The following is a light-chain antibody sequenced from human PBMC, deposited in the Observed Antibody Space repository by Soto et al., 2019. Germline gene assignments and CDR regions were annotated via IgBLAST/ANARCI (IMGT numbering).Light chain of an antibody. J-gene: IGLJ1*01. CDR2: EGS. Sequence: QSALTQPASVSGSPGQSITISCTGSSRDVGGYKVVSWYQQHPGKAPKLMIYEGSKRPSGVSDRFSGTKSGNTASLTISGLQAEDEAEYYCCSYAGSSTFVFGTGTKLTVL. V-gene: IGLV2-23*01. CDR1: SRDVGGYKV. CDR3: CSYAGSSTFV.